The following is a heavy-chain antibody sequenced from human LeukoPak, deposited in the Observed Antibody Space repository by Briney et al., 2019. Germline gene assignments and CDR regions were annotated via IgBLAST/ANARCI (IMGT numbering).Heavy chain of an antibody. V-gene: IGHV3-30*18. CDR3: AKKKTDYRYPSSSGY. CDR2: ISYDGSTK. J-gene: IGHJ4*02. CDR1: GFTFSTYG. D-gene: IGHD4-11*01. Sequence: GGSLRLSCTASGFTFSTYGMHWVRQAPGKGLEWVTLISYDGSTKYYSDSVKGRFTLSRDNSKNTLYLQMNSLRAEDTAVYYCAKKKTDYRYPSSSGYWGQGTLVTVSS.